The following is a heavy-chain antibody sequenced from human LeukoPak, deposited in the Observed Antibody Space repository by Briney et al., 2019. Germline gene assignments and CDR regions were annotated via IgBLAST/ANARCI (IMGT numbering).Heavy chain of an antibody. CDR2: ISSGGSVK. Sequence: GGSLRLSCAASGFTFSDYYMSWVRPAPGKGLEWVSYISSGGSVKYYGDSVKGRVTISRDNAKNSLYLQMNSLRDDDTAVYYCARMSSRSFFYYMDVWGKGTTVTVSS. J-gene: IGHJ6*03. CDR1: GFTFSDYY. CDR3: ARMSSRSFFYYMDV. D-gene: IGHD2-15*01. V-gene: IGHV3-11*01.